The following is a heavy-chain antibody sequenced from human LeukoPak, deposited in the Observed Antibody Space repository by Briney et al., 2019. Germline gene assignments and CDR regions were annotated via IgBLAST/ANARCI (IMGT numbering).Heavy chain of an antibody. D-gene: IGHD2-15*01. J-gene: IGHJ6*03. V-gene: IGHV3-7*01. CDR3: ARDGPGFCSGGRCYYYYMDV. CDR2: ITQDGSEK. Sequence: GGSVRLSCAASGFAFSSYLMSWVRQAPGKGLEWVANITQDGSEKNYVDSVKGRFTISRDNAKNSLYLQMNSLRAEDTAVYYCARDGPGFCSGGRCYYYYMDVWGKGTPVTVSS. CDR1: GFAFSSYL.